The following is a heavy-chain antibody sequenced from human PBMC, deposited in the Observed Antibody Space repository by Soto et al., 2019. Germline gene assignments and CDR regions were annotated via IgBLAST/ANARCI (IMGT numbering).Heavy chain of an antibody. V-gene: IGHV1-18*01. Sequence: GASVKVSCKASGGTFSSYAISWVRQAPGQGLEWMGGISPYNGNTNYAQKLQGRVTMTTDTSTSTAYMELRSLRSDDTAVYYCARDHGRCSGGSCYSIHAFDSWGQGTMVTVSS. CDR2: ISPYNGNT. J-gene: IGHJ3*02. CDR1: GGTFSSYA. D-gene: IGHD2-15*01. CDR3: ARDHGRCSGGSCYSIHAFDS.